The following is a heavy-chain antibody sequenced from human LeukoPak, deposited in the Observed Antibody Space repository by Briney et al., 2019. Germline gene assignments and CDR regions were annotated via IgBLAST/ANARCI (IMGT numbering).Heavy chain of an antibody. CDR3: ARSGPISLRF. J-gene: IGHJ4*02. D-gene: IGHD2/OR15-2a*01. V-gene: IGHV1-8*01. CDR1: GYSFTDYD. CDR2: MNPKTDNT. Sequence: GASVKVSCKPSGYSFTDYDIHWVRQATGQGLEWMGWMNPKTDNTEYAQKFQGRVTLTWTTSISTAYMELSSLKSEDTAVYFCARSGPISLRFWGQGTLVTVSS.